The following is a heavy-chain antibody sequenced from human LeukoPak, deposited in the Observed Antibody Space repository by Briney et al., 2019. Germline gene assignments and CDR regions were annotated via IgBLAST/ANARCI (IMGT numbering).Heavy chain of an antibody. CDR3: ARALWFGEYESSYNWFDP. D-gene: IGHD3-10*01. Sequence: GASVKVSCKASGYTFTGYYMHWVRQAPGQGLEWMGRINPNSGGTNYAQKFQGRVTMTGDTSISTAYMELSRLRSDDTAVYYCARALWFGEYESSYNWFDPWGQGTLVTVSS. CDR1: GYTFTGYY. CDR2: INPNSGGT. J-gene: IGHJ5*02. V-gene: IGHV1-2*06.